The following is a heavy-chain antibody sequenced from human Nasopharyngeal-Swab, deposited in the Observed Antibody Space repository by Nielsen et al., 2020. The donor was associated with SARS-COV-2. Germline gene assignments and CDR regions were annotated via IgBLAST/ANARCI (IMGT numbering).Heavy chain of an antibody. V-gene: IGHV3-49*02. D-gene: IGHD2-2*03. Sequence: WIRQPPGKGLEWVGFIRSKAHGGTTEYAASVKGRFTILRDDSKSIAYLQMNSLKTEDTAVYYCTSPGYCSSTSCYPDNWFDPWGQGTLVTVSS. CDR3: TSPGYCSSTSCYPDNWFDP. CDR2: IRSKAHGGTT. J-gene: IGHJ5*02.